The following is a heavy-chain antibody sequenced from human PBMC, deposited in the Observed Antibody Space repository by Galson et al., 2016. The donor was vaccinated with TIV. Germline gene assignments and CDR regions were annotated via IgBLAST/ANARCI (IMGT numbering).Heavy chain of an antibody. J-gene: IGHJ4*01. D-gene: IGHD1-26*01. CDR1: GFSFSTYG. CDR2: IWYDGSKE. CDR3: ARGRGWGYCDS. V-gene: IGHV3-33*01. Sequence: SLRLSCAASGFSFSTYGMHWVRQAPGKGLEWVANIWYDGSKEYYDESVKGRFSISRDNPKKILFLQMNSLTVEDTAVYYCARGRGWGYCDSWGHGTLVTVSS.